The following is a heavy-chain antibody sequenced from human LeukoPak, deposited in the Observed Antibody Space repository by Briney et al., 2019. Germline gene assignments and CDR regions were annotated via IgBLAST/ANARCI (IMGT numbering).Heavy chain of an antibody. Sequence: PGGSLRLSCAASGFTFSSHWMHWVRQVPGKGLVRVSRINSDGSSTSYADSVKGRFTISRDNAKNTLFVQVNSLRVEDTAVYYCARAGISGRPPDYWGQGTLVTVSS. D-gene: IGHD6-6*01. V-gene: IGHV3-74*01. CDR2: INSDGSST. CDR3: ARAGISGRPPDY. J-gene: IGHJ4*02. CDR1: GFTFSSHW.